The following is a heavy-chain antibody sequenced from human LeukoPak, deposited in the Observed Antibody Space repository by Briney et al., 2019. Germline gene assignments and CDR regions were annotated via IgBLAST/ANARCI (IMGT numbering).Heavy chain of an antibody. CDR2: INPNSGAT. Sequence: ASVKVSCKASGYTFTSYYMHWVRQAPGQGLEWMGRINPNSGATNYAQKFQGRVTMTRDTSISTAYMELSRLISDDTAVYYCAGDSRGVPGSWFDPWGQGTLVTVSS. CDR1: GYTFTSYY. CDR3: AGDSRGVPGSWFDP. J-gene: IGHJ5*02. D-gene: IGHD3-10*01. V-gene: IGHV1-2*06.